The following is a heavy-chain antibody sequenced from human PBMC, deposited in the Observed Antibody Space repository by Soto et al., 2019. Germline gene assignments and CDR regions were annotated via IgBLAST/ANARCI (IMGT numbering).Heavy chain of an antibody. CDR2: IIPIFGTA. CDR1: GGTLSSYA. J-gene: IGHJ6*02. V-gene: IGHV1-69*12. CDR3: ARDPSLLLWFGELLDRPYYYGMDV. Sequence: QVQLVQSGAEVKKPGSSVKVSCKASGGTLSSYAISWVRQAPGQGLEWMGGIIPIFGTANYAQKFQGRVTITADESTSTADMELSSLRSEDTAVYYCARDPSLLLWFGELLDRPYYYGMDVWGQGTTVTVSS. D-gene: IGHD3-10*01.